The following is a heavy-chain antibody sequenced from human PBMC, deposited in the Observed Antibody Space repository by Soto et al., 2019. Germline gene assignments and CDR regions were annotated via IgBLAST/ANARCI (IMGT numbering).Heavy chain of an antibody. CDR1: GFTSSDYY. Sequence: QVQLVESGGGLVKPGGSLRLSCAASGFTSSDYYMSWIRQAPGKGLESLSYISGDSGDTNYADSVRGRFTISRDNARNSLYLQMNSLRADDTAVYYCATGPRRLSDWGQGTRVTVSS. V-gene: IGHV3-11*05. J-gene: IGHJ4*02. CDR2: ISGDSGDT. CDR3: ATGPRRLSD. D-gene: IGHD3-3*01.